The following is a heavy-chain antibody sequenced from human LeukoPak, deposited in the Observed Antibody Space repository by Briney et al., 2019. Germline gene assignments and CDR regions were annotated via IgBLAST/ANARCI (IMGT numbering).Heavy chain of an antibody. CDR2: IYYSGST. D-gene: IGHD3-22*01. Sequence: SETLSLTCTVSGGSISSYYWSWIRQPPGKGLEWIGYIYYSGSTNYNPSLKSRVTISVDTSKNQFSLKLSSVTAADTAVYYCARRTYDDAFDIWGQGTMVTASS. V-gene: IGHV4-59*01. J-gene: IGHJ3*02. CDR3: ARRTYDDAFDI. CDR1: GGSISSYY.